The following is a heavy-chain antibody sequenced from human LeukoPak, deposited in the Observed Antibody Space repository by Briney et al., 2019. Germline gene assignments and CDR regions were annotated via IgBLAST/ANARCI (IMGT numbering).Heavy chain of an antibody. V-gene: IGHV1-2*02. Sequence: ASVKVSCKASGYTFIGYYMHGVRQAPGQGLEWMGWINPNSGGTNYAQKFQGRVTMTRDTSISTAYMELSRLRSDDTAVYYCARGGYSGYDSGPDWFDPWGQGTLVTVSS. CDR2: INPNSGGT. CDR1: GYTFIGYY. J-gene: IGHJ5*02. CDR3: ARGGYSGYDSGPDWFDP. D-gene: IGHD5-12*01.